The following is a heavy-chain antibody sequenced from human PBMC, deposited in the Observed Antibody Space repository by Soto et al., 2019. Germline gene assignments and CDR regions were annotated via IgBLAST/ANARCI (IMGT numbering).Heavy chain of an antibody. CDR1: GFTFSSYA. CDR2: MSYDGSNK. CDR3: ARDGGAY. Sequence: QVQLVESWGGVVQPGRSLRLSCAASGFTFSSYAMHWVRRAPGKGLEWMAVMSYDGSNKYYADSVKGRFTISRDNSKNTLYLQMNSLRPEDTALYYCARDGGAYWGQGTLVIVSS. D-gene: IGHD3-16*01. V-gene: IGHV3-30-3*01. J-gene: IGHJ4*02.